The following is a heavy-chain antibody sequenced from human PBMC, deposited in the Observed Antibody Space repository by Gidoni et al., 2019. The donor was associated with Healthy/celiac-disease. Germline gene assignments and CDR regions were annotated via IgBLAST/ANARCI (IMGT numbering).Heavy chain of an antibody. CDR3: AMPDWGVIWGAFDI. Sequence: QVQLVESGGGVVQPGRSLRLSCAASGFPFSSYGMHWVRQAPGKGLEWVAVISYDGSNKYYADSVKGRFTISRDNSKNTLYLQMNSLRAEDTAVYYCAMPDWGVIWGAFDIWGQGTMVTVSS. J-gene: IGHJ3*02. V-gene: IGHV3-30*03. D-gene: IGHD3-16*01. CDR1: GFPFSSYG. CDR2: ISYDGSNK.